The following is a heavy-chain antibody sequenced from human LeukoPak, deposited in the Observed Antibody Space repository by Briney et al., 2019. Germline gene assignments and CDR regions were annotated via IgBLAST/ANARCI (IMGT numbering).Heavy chain of an antibody. Sequence: SVKVSCKASGGTFSSYAISWVRQAPGQGLEWMGRIIPIFGIANYAQKFQGRVTITADKSTSTAYMELSSLRSEDTAVYYCASTYYYDSSGYYCGYYFDYWGQGTLVTVSS. V-gene: IGHV1-69*04. D-gene: IGHD3-22*01. CDR3: ASTYYYDSSGYYCGYYFDY. CDR1: GGTFSSYA. CDR2: IIPIFGIA. J-gene: IGHJ4*02.